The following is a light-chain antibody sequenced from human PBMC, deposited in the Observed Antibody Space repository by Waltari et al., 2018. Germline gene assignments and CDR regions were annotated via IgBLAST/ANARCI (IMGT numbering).Light chain of an antibody. V-gene: IGKV2-29*03. CDR3: MQSKDFPIT. CDR2: EVS. CDR1: QSLLNSGGRTY. Sequence: DIVMTQTPLSLSVAPGQPASISCKSSQSLLNSGGRTYLYWYLQKPGQPPQLLVSEVSSRFSGVPDRFSGSGSGTDFTLKISRVEAEDVGVYYCMQSKDFPITFGQGTRLEIK. J-gene: IGKJ5*01.